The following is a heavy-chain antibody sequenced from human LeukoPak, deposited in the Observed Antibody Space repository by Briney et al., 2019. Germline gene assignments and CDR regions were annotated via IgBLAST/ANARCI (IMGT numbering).Heavy chain of an antibody. Sequence: PGGSLRLSCAASGFTFRNYWIHWVRQAPGKGLVWISRIDNDGSDRIYADSVKGRFTISRDNAKNTLYLQMNSLRAEDTAVYYCARGGYHRGFDIWGQGTMVTVSS. V-gene: IGHV3-74*01. CDR1: GFTFRNYW. J-gene: IGHJ3*02. D-gene: IGHD5-18*01. CDR2: IDNDGSDR. CDR3: ARGGYHRGFDI.